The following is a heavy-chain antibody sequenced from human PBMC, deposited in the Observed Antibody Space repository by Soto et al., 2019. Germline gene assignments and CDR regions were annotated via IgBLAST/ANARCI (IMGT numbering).Heavy chain of an antibody. J-gene: IGHJ4*02. CDR1: GYTFTSYG. Sequence: QVQLVQSGAEVKKPGASVKVSCKASGYTFTSYGISWVRQAPGQGLEWMGWISAYNGNTKSAQKLKGRVTMTTDTPTSKAYMELRSLRSDDTAVYYCARDLAVGLVDYWGQGTLVTVSS. CDR3: ARDLAVGLVDY. D-gene: IGHD6-19*01. CDR2: ISAYNGNT. V-gene: IGHV1-18*01.